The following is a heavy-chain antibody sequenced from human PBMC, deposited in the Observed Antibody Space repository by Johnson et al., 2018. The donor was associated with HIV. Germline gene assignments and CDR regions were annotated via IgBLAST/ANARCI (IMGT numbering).Heavy chain of an antibody. CDR2: IGWNGLTI. Sequence: VQLVESGGGVVRPGGSLRLSCTVAGSRFDDYAMHWVRQVPGKGLEWVAGIGWNGLTIGYVDSVKGRFTVSRDNAKRSLYLQLNSLRDDDTALYYCATLTVRSRAFDIWGQGTLVTVSS. CDR1: GSRFDDYA. D-gene: IGHD4-17*01. V-gene: IGHV3-20*04. CDR3: ATLTVRSRAFDI. J-gene: IGHJ3*02.